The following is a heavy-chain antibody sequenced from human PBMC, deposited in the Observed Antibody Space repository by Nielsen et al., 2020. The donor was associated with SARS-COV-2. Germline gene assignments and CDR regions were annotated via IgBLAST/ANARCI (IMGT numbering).Heavy chain of an antibody. CDR2: ISSDGREK. V-gene: IGHV3-30*04. D-gene: IGHD3-3*01. CDR1: AFTFSNYA. CDR3: ANFWD. J-gene: IGHJ4*02. Sequence: GESLKISCAASAFTFSNYAVHWVRQAPGKGLEWVAVISSDGREKYYADSVRGRFSISRDTSKNTVYLQMNSVRADGTGVYYCANFWDWGQGTLVTVSS.